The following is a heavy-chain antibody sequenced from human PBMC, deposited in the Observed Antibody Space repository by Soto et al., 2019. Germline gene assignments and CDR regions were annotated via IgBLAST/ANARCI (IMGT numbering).Heavy chain of an antibody. CDR2: ISYDGSNK. CDR3: AKVYAVATVDY. J-gene: IGHJ4*02. D-gene: IGHD5-12*01. Sequence: PGGPLRLSCAASGFTFSSYGMHWVRQAPGKGLEWVAVISYDGSNKYYADSVKGRFTISRDNSKNTLYLQMNSLRAEDTAVYYCAKVYAVATVDYWGQGTLVTVSS. V-gene: IGHV3-30*18. CDR1: GFTFSSYG.